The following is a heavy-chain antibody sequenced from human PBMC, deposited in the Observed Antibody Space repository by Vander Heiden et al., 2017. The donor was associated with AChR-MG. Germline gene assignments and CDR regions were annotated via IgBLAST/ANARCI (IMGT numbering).Heavy chain of an antibody. Sequence: EVQLVESGGGLVKPGGSLRRPCAASGFTFSRYGMNWDRQAPGKGLEWVSSISSSSRYIYYADSVKGRFTISRDNAKNSLYLQRNSLRAEDTAVYYCVFDGAAAGGDYWGQGTLVTVSS. CDR3: VFDGAAAGGDY. V-gene: IGHV3-21*01. CDR1: GFTFSRYG. J-gene: IGHJ4*02. D-gene: IGHD6-13*01. CDR2: ISSSSRYI.